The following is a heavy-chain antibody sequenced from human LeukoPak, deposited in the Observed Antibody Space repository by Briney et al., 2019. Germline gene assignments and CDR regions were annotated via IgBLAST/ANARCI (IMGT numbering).Heavy chain of an antibody. D-gene: IGHD6-6*01. CDR2: IQNDGNNK. CDR3: ARDWGTSSLYLVN. J-gene: IGHJ4*02. CDR1: GFTFSNNG. Sequence: GSLRLSCAASGFTFSNNGMHWVRQAPGKGLECVAFIQNDGNNKKYADSAKGRFTISRDNSKNTLYLQMNSLRSEGTALYYCARDWGTSSLYLVNWGQGTLVTVSS. V-gene: IGHV3-30*02.